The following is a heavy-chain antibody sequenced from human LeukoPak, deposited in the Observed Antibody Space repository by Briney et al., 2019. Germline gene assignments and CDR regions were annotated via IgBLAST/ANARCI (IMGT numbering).Heavy chain of an antibody. D-gene: IGHD5-12*01. V-gene: IGHV4-38-2*02. Sequence: SETLSLTCTVSGDSISSGHYWGWIRQPPGKGLECIGSIYQSGTTYYNPSLKSRVTISVDTSKNQFSLKLSSVTAADTAVYYCARQVATIIEYHYYYYMDVWGKGTTVTISS. CDR2: IYQSGTT. J-gene: IGHJ6*03. CDR3: ARQVATIIEYHYYYYMDV. CDR1: GDSISSGHY.